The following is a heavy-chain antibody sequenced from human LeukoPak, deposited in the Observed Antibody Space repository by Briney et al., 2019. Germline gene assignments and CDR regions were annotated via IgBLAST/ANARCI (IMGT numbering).Heavy chain of an antibody. J-gene: IGHJ4*02. CDR3: ARRGHGYGSPFDY. CDR1: GFTVSSNY. Sequence: GGSLRLPCAASGFTVSSNYMNWVRQAPGKGLEWVSMIYPNGNTFYTDSVKGRFTISRDNSKNTLDLQVNSLRAEDTAVYYCARRGHGYGSPFDYWGQGTLVTVSS. V-gene: IGHV3-66*04. CDR2: IYPNGNT. D-gene: IGHD5-18*01.